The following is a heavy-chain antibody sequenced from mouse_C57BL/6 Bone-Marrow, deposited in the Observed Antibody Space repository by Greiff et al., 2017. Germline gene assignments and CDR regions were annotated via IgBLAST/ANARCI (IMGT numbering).Heavy chain of an antibody. J-gene: IGHJ4*01. CDR3: AREGYYVQYYAMDY. CDR1: GFTFSDYG. Sequence: EVKLVESGGGLVKPGGSLKLSCAASGFTFSDYGMHWVRQAPEKGLEWVAYISSGSSTIYYADTVKGRFTISRDNAKNTLFLKMTSLRSEDTAMYYCAREGYYVQYYAMDYWGQGTSVTVSS. V-gene: IGHV5-17*01. CDR2: ISSGSSTI. D-gene: IGHD2-3*01.